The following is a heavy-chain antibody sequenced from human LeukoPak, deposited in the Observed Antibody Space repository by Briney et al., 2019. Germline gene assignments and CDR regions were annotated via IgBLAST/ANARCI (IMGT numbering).Heavy chain of an antibody. CDR1: GYSISSGYY. Sequence: SETLSLTCTVSGYSISSGYYWGWIRQPPGKGLEWIGSIYHSGSTYYNPSLKSRVTISVDTSKNQFSLKLSSVTAADTAVYYCAREGRLRDKEAFDYWGQGTLVTVSS. CDR2: IYHSGST. V-gene: IGHV4-38-2*02. D-gene: IGHD5-12*01. CDR3: AREGRLRDKEAFDY. J-gene: IGHJ4*02.